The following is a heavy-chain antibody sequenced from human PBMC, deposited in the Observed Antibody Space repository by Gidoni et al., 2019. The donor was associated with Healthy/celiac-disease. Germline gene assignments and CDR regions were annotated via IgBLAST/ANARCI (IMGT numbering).Heavy chain of an antibody. CDR1: GFTFGDYA. CDR3: TRYSSDWYGPYFDY. J-gene: IGHJ4*02. V-gene: IGHV3-49*05. Sequence: EVQLVESGGGLVKPGRSLRLSCTASGFTFGDYAMSWFRQAPGKGLEWVGFIRSKAYGGTTEYAASVKGRFTISRDDSKSIAYLQMNSLKTEDTAVYYCTRYSSDWYGPYFDYWGQGTLVTVSS. CDR2: IRSKAYGGTT. D-gene: IGHD6-19*01.